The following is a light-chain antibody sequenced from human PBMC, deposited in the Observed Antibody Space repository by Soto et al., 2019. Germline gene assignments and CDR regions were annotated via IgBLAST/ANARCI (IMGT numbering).Light chain of an antibody. CDR2: EVV. V-gene: IGLV2-8*01. Sequence: QSVLTQPASVSGSPGQSITISCTGTSSDVGSYHYVSWFQQHPGKAPKLIIYEVVQRPSGVPDRFSGSKSGNTASLTVSGLQAADEADYFCKSYAGSNTYVFGSGTKVTVL. J-gene: IGLJ1*01. CDR1: SSDVGSYHY. CDR3: KSYAGSNTYV.